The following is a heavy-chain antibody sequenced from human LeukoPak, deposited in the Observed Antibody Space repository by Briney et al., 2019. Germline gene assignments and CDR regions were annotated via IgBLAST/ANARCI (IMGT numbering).Heavy chain of an antibody. Sequence: SETLSLTCTVSGRSISSYYWSWIRQPPGKGLEWIGYIYYSGSTNYNPSLKSRVTISVDTSKNQFSLKLSSVTAADTAVYYCARDPSEGMDVWGKGTTVTVSS. CDR3: ARDPSEGMDV. CDR1: GRSISSYY. V-gene: IGHV4-59*01. J-gene: IGHJ6*04. CDR2: IYYSGST.